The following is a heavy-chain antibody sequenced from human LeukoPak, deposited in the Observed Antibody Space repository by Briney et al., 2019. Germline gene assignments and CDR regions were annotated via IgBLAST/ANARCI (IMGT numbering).Heavy chain of an antibody. V-gene: IGHV3-21*01. D-gene: IGHD4-17*01. CDR2: ISYTSSYI. CDR1: GFTFSTYT. CDR3: ARGSYGDFDY. J-gene: IGHJ4*02. Sequence: GGSLRLSCAASGFTFSTYTMNWVRQAPGKGLEWISSISYTSSYIYYADSVKGRFTISRDNAKNSLYLQMNSLRAEDTAVYYCARGSYGDFDYWGQGTLVTVSS.